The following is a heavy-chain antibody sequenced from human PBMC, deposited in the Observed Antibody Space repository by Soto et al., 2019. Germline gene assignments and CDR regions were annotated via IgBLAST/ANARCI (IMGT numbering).Heavy chain of an antibody. Sequence: PSATLSLTCTVSGESVSSGFYYWNWIRQAPGKGLEWIGSILSGGRSNYNPSLKSRVSMSVDTSKNQFSLRLTSVGAADSAIYYCARVVRCTRSGCYYLAMDVWGQGTTVTVSS. CDR2: ILSGGRS. V-gene: IGHV4-61*01. CDR3: ARVVRCTRSGCYYLAMDV. J-gene: IGHJ6*02. D-gene: IGHD2-15*01. CDR1: GESVSSGFYY.